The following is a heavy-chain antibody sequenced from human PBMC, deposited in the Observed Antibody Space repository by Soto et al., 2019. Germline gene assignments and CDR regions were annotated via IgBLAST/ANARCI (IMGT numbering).Heavy chain of an antibody. J-gene: IGHJ3*01. CDR1: GFNFNTYA. CDR2: ISGGGSII. V-gene: IGHV3-48*02. CDR3: ARDSGGPTGYAFDGLDV. Sequence: EMRLVESGGGLAQPGGSLRLTCVASGFNFNTYAMNWVRQAPGKGLEWVSYISGGGSIINYADSLKGRFTISRDTPKNSLSLQMDSLRHEDTALYFCARDSGGPTGYAFDGLDVWGQGTVVTVSS. D-gene: IGHD5-12*01.